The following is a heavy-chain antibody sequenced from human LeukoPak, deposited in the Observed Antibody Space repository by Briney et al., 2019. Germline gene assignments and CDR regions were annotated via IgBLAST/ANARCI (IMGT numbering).Heavy chain of an antibody. D-gene: IGHD2-2*01. J-gene: IGHJ5*02. V-gene: IGHV4-39*01. CDR2: IYNTWST. CDR3: ARGSCSSTSCGRNWFDP. Sequence: PSETLSLTCSVSGGSIGSGRYYWAWIRQPPGKGLEWIGSIYNTWSTSYNPSLKSRVTMSVDTSKNQFSLRLSSVTAADTAVYYCARGSCSSTSCGRNWFDPWGQGTLVTVSS. CDR1: GGSIGSGRYY.